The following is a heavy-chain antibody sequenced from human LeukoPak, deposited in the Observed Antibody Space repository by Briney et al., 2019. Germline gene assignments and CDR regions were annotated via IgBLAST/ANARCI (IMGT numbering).Heavy chain of an antibody. CDR1: GYTLTELS. Sequence: ASVKVSCKVSGYTLTELSMHWVRQAPGKGLEWMGGFGPEDGETIYAQKFQGRVTMTEDTSTDTAYMELSSLRSEDTAVYYCASAYSSSWSFDYWGQGTLVTVSS. J-gene: IGHJ4*02. D-gene: IGHD6-13*01. CDR2: FGPEDGET. V-gene: IGHV1-24*01. CDR3: ASAYSSSWSFDY.